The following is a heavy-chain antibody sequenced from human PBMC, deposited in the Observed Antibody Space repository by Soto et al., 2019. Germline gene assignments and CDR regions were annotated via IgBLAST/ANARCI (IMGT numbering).Heavy chain of an antibody. CDR1: GGSVSSGNYF. CDR2: IYSSGST. D-gene: IGHD4-17*01. V-gene: IGHV4-61*01. CDR3: AILTKPTAVTTAFRGGYGLDV. Sequence: ETLSLTCTVSGGSVSSGNYFWSWIRQPPGKGLEWIGYIYSSGSTNYNPSLKSRVTISADTSRNQFSLKLTSVTAADTAVYYCAILTKPTAVTTAFRGGYGLDVWGQGTTVTVSS. J-gene: IGHJ6*02.